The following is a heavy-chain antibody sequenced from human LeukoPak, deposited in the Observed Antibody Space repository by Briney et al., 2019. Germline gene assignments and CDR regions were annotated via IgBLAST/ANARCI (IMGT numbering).Heavy chain of an antibody. CDR3: ARDQDTMIVVVTPMDV. Sequence: GGSLRLSYAASGFTFSSYSMNWVRQAPGKGLAWVSSISSSSSYIYYADSVKGRFTISRDNAKNSLYLQMNSLRAEDTAVYYCARDQDTMIVVVTPMDVWGKGTTVTVSS. D-gene: IGHD3-22*01. J-gene: IGHJ6*04. CDR1: GFTFSSYS. CDR2: ISSSSSYI. V-gene: IGHV3-21*01.